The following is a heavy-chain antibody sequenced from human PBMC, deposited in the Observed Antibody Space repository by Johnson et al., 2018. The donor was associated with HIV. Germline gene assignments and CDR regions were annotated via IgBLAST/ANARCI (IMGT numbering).Heavy chain of an antibody. CDR3: AREVGARGSDAFDI. V-gene: IGHV3-30*04. CDR1: GFTFSSYA. CDR2: IAYDGSTK. D-gene: IGHD1-26*01. Sequence: QVQLVESGGGVVQPGRSLRVSCAASGFTFSSYAMHWVRQAPGKGLEWVAAIAYDGSTKCYADSVKGRFTISRDNSKNTLYLQMDSLGPEDPAVYSWAREVGARGSDAFDIWGQGTMVTVSS. J-gene: IGHJ3*02.